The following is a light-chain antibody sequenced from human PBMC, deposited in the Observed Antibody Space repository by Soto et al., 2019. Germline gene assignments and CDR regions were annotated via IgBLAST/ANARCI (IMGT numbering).Light chain of an antibody. J-gene: IGKJ5*01. CDR2: GAS. CDR1: QRVSSN. Sequence: EMIMTQSPATLSVSPGERATLSCRASQRVSSNLAWYQQKPGQPPRLLIYGASTRATDIPARFSGSGSGTEFTLTISSLQSEDSAVYYCQQYNSWPSGTFGQGTRLEIK. CDR3: QQYNSWPSGT. V-gene: IGKV3-15*01.